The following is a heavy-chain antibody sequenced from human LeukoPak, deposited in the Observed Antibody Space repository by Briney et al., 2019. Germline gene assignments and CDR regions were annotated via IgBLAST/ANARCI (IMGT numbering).Heavy chain of an antibody. CDR2: ISSSSSTI. J-gene: IGHJ4*02. CDR1: GFTFSSHA. D-gene: IGHD3-10*01. V-gene: IGHV3-48*01. CDR3: ARAAMVRGVILDY. Sequence: GGSLRLSCAVSGFTFSSHAMGWVRQAPGKGLEWVSYISSSSSTIYYADSVKGRFTISRDNAKNSLYLQMNSLRAEDTAVYYCARAAMVRGVILDYWGQGTLVTVSS.